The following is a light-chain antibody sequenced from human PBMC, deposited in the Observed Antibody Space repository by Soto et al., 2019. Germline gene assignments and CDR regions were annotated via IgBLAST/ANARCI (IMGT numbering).Light chain of an antibody. V-gene: IGKV1-39*01. Sequence: DIPMTQSPSSLSASVGDRVTITCRASENIRGYLNWYQQKSGKAPRVLIYSASNLQSGVPLRFSGTGSGTDFTLTIARLEPEDFATYYCQQTFGTPRTFGQGTKVQI. J-gene: IGKJ1*01. CDR3: QQTFGTPRT. CDR1: ENIRGY. CDR2: SAS.